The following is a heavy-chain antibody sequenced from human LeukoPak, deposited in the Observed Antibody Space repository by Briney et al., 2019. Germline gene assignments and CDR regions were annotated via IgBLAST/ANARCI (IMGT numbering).Heavy chain of an antibody. D-gene: IGHD2-2*01. Sequence: SETLSLTCTVSGGSISSSSSYWGWIRQPPGKGLEWIGSIYYSGSTYYNPSLKSRVTISVDTSKNQFSLKLSSVTAADTAVYYCASSPQLGDIVVVPAFFGLFDYWAREPWSPSPQ. CDR2: IYYSGST. V-gene: IGHV4-39*01. J-gene: IGHJ4*02. CDR1: GGSISSSSSY. CDR3: ASSPQLGDIVVVPAFFGLFDY.